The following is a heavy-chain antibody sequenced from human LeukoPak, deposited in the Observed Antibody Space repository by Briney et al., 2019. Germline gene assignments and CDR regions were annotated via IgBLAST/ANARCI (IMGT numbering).Heavy chain of an antibody. J-gene: IGHJ4*02. V-gene: IGHV4-59*01. D-gene: IGHD5-18*01. CDR1: GGSISSYY. CDR3: ARAVGYSYDLDY. CDR2: IYYSGST. Sequence: SETLFLTCTVSGGSISSYYWSRIRQPPGKGLEWIGYIYYSGSTNYNPSLKSRVTISVDTSKNQFSLKLSSVTAADTAVYYCARAVGYSYDLDYWGQGTLVTVSS.